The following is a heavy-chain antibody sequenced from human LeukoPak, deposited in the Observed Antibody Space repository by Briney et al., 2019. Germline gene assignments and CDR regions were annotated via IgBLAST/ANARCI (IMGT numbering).Heavy chain of an antibody. J-gene: IGHJ4*02. V-gene: IGHV4-59*01. D-gene: IGHD3-16*01. Sequence: SETLSLTCTVSGGSISGSYWSWIRQPPGKGLEWIGYIYYSGSTNYNPSLKSRVTILVDTSNNQFSLRLNSVTAADTAVYYCARGGDRRGFDYWGQGTLVTVSS. CDR1: GGSISGSY. CDR2: IYYSGST. CDR3: ARGGDRRGFDY.